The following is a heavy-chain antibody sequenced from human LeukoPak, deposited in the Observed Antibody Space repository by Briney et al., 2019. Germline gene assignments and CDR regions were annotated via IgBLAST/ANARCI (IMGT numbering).Heavy chain of an antibody. Sequence: GASVKVSCKASGYTFTGYYMHWVRQAPGQGLEWMGLINPNSGGTNYAKKFQGRVTMTRDTSISTAYMELSRLRSDDTAVYYCAREYPSSWSNTAMPSNLDYWGQGTLVTVSS. D-gene: IGHD5-18*01. J-gene: IGHJ4*02. CDR1: GYTFTGYY. V-gene: IGHV1-2*02. CDR3: AREYPSSWSNTAMPSNLDY. CDR2: INPNSGGT.